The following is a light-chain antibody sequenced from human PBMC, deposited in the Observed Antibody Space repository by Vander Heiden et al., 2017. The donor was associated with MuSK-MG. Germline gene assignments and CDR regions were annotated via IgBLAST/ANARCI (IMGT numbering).Light chain of an antibody. V-gene: IGKV1-9*01. CDR3: QQHYSSPPHT. Sequence: DIPLTQSPSFLSASVRDRVTITCRASQGTGSYLAWYQQKPGKGPNLLIYGAATLQSGGLPRFSGTCHWKEFTLTSRSRQPEDFAADYCQQHYSSPPHTFGQGTKVEIK. J-gene: IGKJ1*01. CDR2: GAA. CDR1: QGTGSY.